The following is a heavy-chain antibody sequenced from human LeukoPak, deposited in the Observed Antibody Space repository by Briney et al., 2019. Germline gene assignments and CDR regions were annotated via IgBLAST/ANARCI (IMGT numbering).Heavy chain of an antibody. V-gene: IGHV1-18*01. D-gene: IGHD4-17*01. CDR2: ISAYNGNT. CDR1: GYTFTSYG. Sequence: HGASVKVSCKASGYTFTSYGISWVRQAPGQVLEWMGWISAYNGNTNYAQKLQGRVTMTTDTSTSTAYMELRSLRSDDTAVYYCARDLGDYVGYNWFDPWGQGTLVTVSS. J-gene: IGHJ5*02. CDR3: ARDLGDYVGYNWFDP.